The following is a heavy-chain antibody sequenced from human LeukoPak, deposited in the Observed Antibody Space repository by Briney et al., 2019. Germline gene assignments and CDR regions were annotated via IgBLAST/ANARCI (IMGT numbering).Heavy chain of an antibody. CDR3: AKDSSSSNYYYGLDV. J-gene: IGHJ6*02. CDR1: GFTFSSYA. Sequence: PGGSLRLSCAGSGFTFSSYAMSWVRQAPGKGLEWVSFISYDGANKYADSVKGRFTISRDNSKNTLYLQMNSLRGDDTGMYFCAKDSSSSNYYYGLDVWGQGTSVTVSS. V-gene: IGHV3-30*18. D-gene: IGHD6-13*01. CDR2: ISYDGAN.